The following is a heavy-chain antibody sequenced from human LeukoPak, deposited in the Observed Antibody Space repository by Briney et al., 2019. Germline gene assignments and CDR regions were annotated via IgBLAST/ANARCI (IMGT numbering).Heavy chain of an antibody. CDR3: ARDRRYFGTRPPYYFDY. CDR2: INPNSGGT. V-gene: IGHV1-2*02. CDR1: GYTFTGYY. D-gene: IGHD3-9*01. J-gene: IGHJ4*02. Sequence: ASVKVSCKASGYTFTGYYMHWVRQAPGQGLEWMGWINPNSGGTNYAQKFQGRVTVTRDTSINTAYMELSRLRSDDTAVYYCARDRRYFGTRPPYYFDYWGQGSLVTVSS.